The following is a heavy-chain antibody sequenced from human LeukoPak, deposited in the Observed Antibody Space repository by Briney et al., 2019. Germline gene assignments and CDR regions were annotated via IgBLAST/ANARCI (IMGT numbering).Heavy chain of an antibody. V-gene: IGHV3-23*01. CDR2: ISGSGGIT. Sequence: GGSLRLACAASGFTFSSYDMIWVRHAPGKGLEWVSDISGSGGITNYADSVKGRFIISRDSSKETLDLQMNSLRVEDTAVYYCAKLGSSWYYFDYWGQGTLVTVSS. CDR1: GFTFSSYD. CDR3: AKLGSSWYYFDY. D-gene: IGHD6-13*01. J-gene: IGHJ4*02.